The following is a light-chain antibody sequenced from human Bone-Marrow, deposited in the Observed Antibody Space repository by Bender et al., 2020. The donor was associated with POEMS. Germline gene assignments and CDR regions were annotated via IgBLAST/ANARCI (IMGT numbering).Light chain of an antibody. J-gene: IGLJ2*01. V-gene: IGLV2-8*01. CDR1: SSDVGGYNY. CDR3: VAWDDTLNGWV. Sequence: QSALTQPPSASGSPGQSVTISCTGTSSDVGGYNYVSWFQQHPDKAPKLIIYEVNKRPSGVPDRFSGSKSGNTASLTVSGLQAEDEADYYCVAWDDTLNGWVFGGGTKLTVL. CDR2: EVN.